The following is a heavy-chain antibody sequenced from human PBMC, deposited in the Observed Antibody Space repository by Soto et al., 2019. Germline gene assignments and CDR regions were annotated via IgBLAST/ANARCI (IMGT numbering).Heavy chain of an antibody. CDR2: INHSGST. CDR3: ARRLGY. Sequence: SETLSLTCAVYGGSFSGYYWSWIRQPPGKGLEWIGEINHSGSTNYNPSLKSRVTISVDTSKNQFSLKLSSVTAADTAVYYCARRLGYWGQGTLVTVSS. CDR1: GGSFSGYY. D-gene: IGHD7-27*01. V-gene: IGHV4-34*01. J-gene: IGHJ4*02.